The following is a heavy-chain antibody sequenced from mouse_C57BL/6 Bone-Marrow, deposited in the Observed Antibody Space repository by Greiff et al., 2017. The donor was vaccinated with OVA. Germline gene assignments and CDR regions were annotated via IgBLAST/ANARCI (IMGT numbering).Heavy chain of an antibody. V-gene: IGHV5-17*01. Sequence: EVQLQQSGGGLVKPGGSLKLSCAASGFTFSDYGMHWVRQAPEKGLEWVAYISSGSSTIYYADTVKGRVTISRDNAKNTLFLQMTSLRSEDTAMYYCARTAYWGQGTLVTVSA. J-gene: IGHJ3*01. CDR1: GFTFSDYG. CDR2: ISSGSSTI. CDR3: ARTAY.